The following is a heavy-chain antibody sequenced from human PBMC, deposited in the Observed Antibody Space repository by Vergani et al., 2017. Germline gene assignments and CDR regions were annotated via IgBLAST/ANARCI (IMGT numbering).Heavy chain of an antibody. V-gene: IGHV4-34*01. CDR1: GGSFSGYS. D-gene: IGHD6-13*01. J-gene: IGHJ6*02. Sequence: QVPLQQWGAGLLKPSETLSLTCAVYGGSFSGYSWSWLRQPPGKGLEWIGEVNHSGSTIYNPSLKSRVTISVDTSKNQFSLKLSSVTAADTAVYYCARGKLVPYYYYYGMDVWGQGTTVTVSS. CDR2: VNHSGST. CDR3: ARGKLVPYYYYYGMDV.